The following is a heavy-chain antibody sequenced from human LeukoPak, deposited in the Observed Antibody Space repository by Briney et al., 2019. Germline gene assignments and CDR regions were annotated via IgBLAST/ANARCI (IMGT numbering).Heavy chain of an antibody. D-gene: IGHD3-10*01. CDR3: ARGVIITYYYYGMDV. J-gene: IGHJ6*02. V-gene: IGHV1-46*03. CDR1: GYTFTSNY. CDR2: INPSGGST. Sequence: GASVKVSCKASGYTFTSNYIHWVRQAPGQGLDWMGIINPSGGSTSYAQKFQGRVTMTRDTSTSTVYMELSSLRSEDTAVYYCARGVIITYYYYGMDVWGQGTTVTVSS.